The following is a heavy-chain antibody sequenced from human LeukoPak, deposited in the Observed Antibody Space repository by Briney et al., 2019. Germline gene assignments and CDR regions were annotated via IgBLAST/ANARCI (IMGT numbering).Heavy chain of an antibody. Sequence: PGESLKISCKGSRYRFTSYWIGWVRQMPGKGLEWMGFIYPGDSDTRYSPSFQGQVTISADKSMSTAYLQWSSLKASDTAMYYCARRRGRYSGDAFDIWGQGTMATVSS. CDR1: RYRFTSYW. V-gene: IGHV5-51*01. J-gene: IGHJ3*02. D-gene: IGHD1-26*01. CDR2: IYPGDSDT. CDR3: ARRRGRYSGDAFDI.